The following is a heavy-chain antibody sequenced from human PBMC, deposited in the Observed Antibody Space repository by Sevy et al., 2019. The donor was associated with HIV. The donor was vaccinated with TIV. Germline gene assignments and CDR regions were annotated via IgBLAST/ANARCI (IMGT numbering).Heavy chain of an antibody. CDR3: ARDRYYDASGYYYYYYGLDV. CDR1: GFTPSTYG. D-gene: IGHD3-22*01. Sequence: GGSLRLSCAGSGFTPSTYGMHWVRQAPGKGLEWVAVIGYDGNNKYYADSVKGRFTISRDNSKNTLFLQMDSLRAEDTAVYYCARDRYYDASGYYYYYYGLDVWGQGTTVTVSS. CDR2: IGYDGNNK. J-gene: IGHJ6*02. V-gene: IGHV3-33*01.